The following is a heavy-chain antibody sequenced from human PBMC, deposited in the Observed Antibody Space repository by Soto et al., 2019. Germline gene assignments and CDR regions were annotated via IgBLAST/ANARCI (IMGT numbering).Heavy chain of an antibody. CDR2: IIPMFGIA. CDR1: GGTFSSYT. V-gene: IGHV1-69*02. Sequence: SVKVSCKASGGTFSSYTISWVRQAPGQGLEWMGRIIPMFGIANYAQKLQGRVTITADKSTSTAYMGLSSLRSEDTAVYYCARGYGGSHDYWGQGTLVTVSS. CDR3: ARGYGGSHDY. J-gene: IGHJ4*02. D-gene: IGHD4-17*01.